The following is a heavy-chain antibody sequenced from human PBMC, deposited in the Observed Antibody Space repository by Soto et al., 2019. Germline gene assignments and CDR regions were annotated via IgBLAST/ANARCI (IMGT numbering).Heavy chain of an antibody. V-gene: IGHV1-69*02. J-gene: IGHJ4*02. CDR3: ARGAWFGELFHVGDY. CDR1: GGTFSSYT. CDR2: IIPILGIA. Sequence: GASVKVSCKASGGTFSSYTISWVRQAPGRGLEWMGRIIPILGIANYAQKFQGRVTITADKSTSTAYMELSSLRSEDTAVYYCARGAWFGELFHVGDYWGQGTLVTVSS. D-gene: IGHD3-10*01.